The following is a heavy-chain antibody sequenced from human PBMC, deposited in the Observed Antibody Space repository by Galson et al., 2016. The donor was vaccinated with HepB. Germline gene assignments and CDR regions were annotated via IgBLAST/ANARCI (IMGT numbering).Heavy chain of an antibody. D-gene: IGHD1-26*01. J-gene: IGHJ4*02. CDR1: GFIFRGYG. Sequence: SLRLSCAGSGFIFRGYGMHWVRQAPGKGLEWVAADSMDGRRKFYADSVRGRFTIFRDNPNNMLFLQMDSLRPDDTAVYYCAKRREDCPPVGWSVDYWGQGTLVSVSS. V-gene: IGHV3-30*18. CDR3: AKRREDCPPVGWSVDY. CDR2: DSMDGRRK.